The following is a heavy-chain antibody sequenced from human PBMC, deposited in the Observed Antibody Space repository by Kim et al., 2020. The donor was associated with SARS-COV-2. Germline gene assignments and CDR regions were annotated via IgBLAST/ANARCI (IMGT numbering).Heavy chain of an antibody. V-gene: IGHV3-23*01. CDR3: EASDY. J-gene: IGHJ4*02. CDR2: DRGGRT. Sequence: DRGGRTHYADSVKGRLTITRDNSKSTLFLQMNSLRAEDTAVYYCEASDYWGQGSLVTVSS.